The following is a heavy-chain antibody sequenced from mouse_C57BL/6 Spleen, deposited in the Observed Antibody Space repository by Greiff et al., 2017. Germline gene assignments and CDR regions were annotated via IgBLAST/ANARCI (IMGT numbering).Heavy chain of an antibody. V-gene: IGHV1-22*01. D-gene: IGHD1-1*01. CDR3: ARVTTVVATRAMDY. CDR1: GYTFTDYN. J-gene: IGHJ4*01. CDR2: INPNNGGT. Sequence: VQLQQSGPELVKPGASVKMSCKASGYTFTDYNMHWVKQSHGKSLEWIGYINPNNGGTSYNQKFKGKATLTVNKSSSTAYMELRSLTSEDSAVYYCARVTTVVATRAMDYWGQGTSVTVSS.